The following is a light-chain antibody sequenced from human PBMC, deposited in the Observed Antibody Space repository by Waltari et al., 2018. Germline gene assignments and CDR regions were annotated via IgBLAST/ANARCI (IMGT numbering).Light chain of an antibody. J-gene: IGLJ3*02. CDR1: SSSIRNNA. V-gene: IGLV1-44*01. CDR3: AAWDDSLNGWV. CDR2: ATN. Sequence: QSVLTQPPSASGTPGQRVTISSSGSSSSIRNNAVNWYQQVPGTAPKLLIYATNQRPSGVPDRFSGSKSVTSASLAISGLQSEDEAAYYCAAWDDSLNGWVFGGGTKVTVL.